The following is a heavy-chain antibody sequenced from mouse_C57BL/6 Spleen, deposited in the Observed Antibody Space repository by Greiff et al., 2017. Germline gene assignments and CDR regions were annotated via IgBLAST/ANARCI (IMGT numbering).Heavy chain of an antibody. Sequence: EVKLVEPGGGLVKPGGSLKLSCEASGFTFSDYGMHWVRQAPEKGLEWVAYISSGSSTTYYADTVKGRFTISRDNAKNTLFLQMTSLRSEDTAMYYCAEDYDYTWFAYWGQGTLVTVSA. CDR2: ISSGSSTT. CDR1: GFTFSDYG. CDR3: AEDYDYTWFAY. J-gene: IGHJ3*01. D-gene: IGHD2-4*01. V-gene: IGHV5-17*01.